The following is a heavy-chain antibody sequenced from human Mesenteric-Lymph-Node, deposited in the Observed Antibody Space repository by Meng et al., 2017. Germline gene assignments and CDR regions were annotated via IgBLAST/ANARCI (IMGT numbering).Heavy chain of an antibody. V-gene: IGHV4-34*01. J-gene: IGHJ4*02. CDR3: ARAAAYNLDN. CDR1: GGSFSGYY. D-gene: IGHD5-24*01. CDR2: IYYSGST. Sequence: QVQLQQWGAGLLKPSETLSLTCAVYGGSFSGYYWSWIRQPPGKGLEWIGYIYYSGSTYYNPSLKSRVTMSVDQSKNQFSLNLISVTAADTAVYYCARAAAYNLDNWGQGTLVTVSS.